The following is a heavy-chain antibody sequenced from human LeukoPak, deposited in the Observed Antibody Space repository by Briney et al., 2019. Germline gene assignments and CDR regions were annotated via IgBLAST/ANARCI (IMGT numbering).Heavy chain of an antibody. V-gene: IGHV4-4*07. CDR2: IYTSGST. J-gene: IGHJ5*02. D-gene: IGHD2-2*02. Sequence: SETLSLLCTVSGGSISSYYWSWIRHPAGKGLEWIGRIYTSGSTNYNPSLKSRVTMSVDTSKNQFSLKLSSVTAADTAVYYCARGVVVVPAAIRSNWFDPWGQGTLVTVSS. CDR3: ARGVVVVPAAIRSNWFDP. CDR1: GGSISSYY.